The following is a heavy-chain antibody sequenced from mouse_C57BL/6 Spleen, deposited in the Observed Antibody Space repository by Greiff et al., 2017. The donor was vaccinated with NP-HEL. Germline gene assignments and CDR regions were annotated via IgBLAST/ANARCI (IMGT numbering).Heavy chain of an antibody. D-gene: IGHD1-1*01. CDR3: ARGYCGSIYAMDY. J-gene: IGHJ4*01. Sequence: EVQLQQSVAELVRPGASVKLSCTASGFNIKNTYMHWVKQRPEQGLEWIGRIDPANGTTKYAPKFQGKATITADTSSNTAYLQLSSLTSEDTAIYDCARGYCGSIYAMDYWGQGTSVTVSS. V-gene: IGHV14-3*01. CDR1: GFNIKNTY. CDR2: IDPANGTT.